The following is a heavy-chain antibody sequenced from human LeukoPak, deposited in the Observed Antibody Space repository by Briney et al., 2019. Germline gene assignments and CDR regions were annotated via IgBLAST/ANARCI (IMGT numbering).Heavy chain of an antibody. Sequence: PGGSLRLSCAASGFTFDDYGMSWVRQAPGKGLEWVSGINWNGGSTGYADSVKGRFTISRDNAKNSLYLQMNSLRAEDTAVYYCARDGRDGYNSGYYFDYWGQGTLVTVSS. CDR1: GFTFDDYG. D-gene: IGHD5-24*01. V-gene: IGHV3-20*04. CDR2: INWNGGST. J-gene: IGHJ4*02. CDR3: ARDGRDGYNSGYYFDY.